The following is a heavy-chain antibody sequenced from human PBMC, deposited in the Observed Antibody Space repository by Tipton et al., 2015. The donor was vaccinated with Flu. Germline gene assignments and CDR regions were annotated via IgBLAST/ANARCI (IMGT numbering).Heavy chain of an antibody. J-gene: IGHJ6*02. Sequence: SLRLSCAASGFTFSSYWMHWVRQAPGKGLVWVSRINGDGSSTNYADSVKGRFTISRDNAKNTLYLQMNSLRAEDTAVYYCARWVPFHYGVDVWGQGTTVSVSS. D-gene: IGHD2-21*01. CDR3: ARWVPFHYGVDV. CDR1: GFTFSSYW. CDR2: INGDGSST. V-gene: IGHV3-74*01.